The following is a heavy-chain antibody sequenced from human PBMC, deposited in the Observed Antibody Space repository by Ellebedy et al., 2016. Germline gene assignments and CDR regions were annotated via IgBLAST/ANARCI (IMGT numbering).Heavy chain of an antibody. Sequence: SETLSLXCTVSGASINSGGYSWSWIRQHPGKGLEWIGYIYYIGTTYYNPSLKSRVTISADTSENQFSLKLTSVTAADTAVYYCARGGVITGATNWGQGTLVTVSS. V-gene: IGHV4-31*03. D-gene: IGHD1-20*01. CDR3: ARGGVITGATN. CDR1: GASINSGGYS. CDR2: IYYIGTT. J-gene: IGHJ4*02.